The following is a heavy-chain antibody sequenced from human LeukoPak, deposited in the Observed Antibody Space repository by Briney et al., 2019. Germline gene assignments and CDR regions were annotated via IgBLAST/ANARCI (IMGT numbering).Heavy chain of an antibody. CDR2: FDYTGIT. CDR1: GGSISGYY. J-gene: IGHJ3*02. Sequence: SETLSLTCTVSGGSISGYYWSWIRQPPGKGLEWIGYFDYTGITNYNPSLKSRVTISVDTSKNQFSLKLSSVTAADTAVYYCARVGPIVATIDDAFDIWGQGTMVTVSS. D-gene: IGHD5-12*01. CDR3: ARVGPIVATIDDAFDI. V-gene: IGHV4-59*12.